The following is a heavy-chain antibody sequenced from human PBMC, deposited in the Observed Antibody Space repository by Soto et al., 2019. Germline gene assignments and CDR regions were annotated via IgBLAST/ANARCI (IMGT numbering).Heavy chain of an antibody. Sequence: GGSLRLSCAASGFTFSSYAMSWVRQAPGKGLEWVSVICGSGSSTYYADSVKGRFTISRDNSKNTLYLQMNSLRAEDTAVYYCAKDTPPGSYFDYAFDIWGQGTMVTVSS. CDR1: GFTFSSYA. V-gene: IGHV3-23*01. CDR3: AKDTPPGSYFDYAFDI. J-gene: IGHJ3*02. D-gene: IGHD1-26*01. CDR2: ICGSGSST.